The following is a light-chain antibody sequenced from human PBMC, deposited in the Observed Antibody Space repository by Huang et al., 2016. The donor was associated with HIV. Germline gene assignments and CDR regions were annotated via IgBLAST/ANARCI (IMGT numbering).Light chain of an antibody. CDR3: QQYNNWPPST. CDR1: QSIINN. CDR2: GAD. V-gene: IGKV3-15*01. J-gene: IGKJ4*01. Sequence: IVMTQSPATLSVSPGERATLSCRASQSIINNLAWYQQKPGQAPRLLIYGADTRASGIPARFSGSGSGTEFTLTISRLQSEDFAVYYCQQYNNWPPSTFGGGTKVEIK.